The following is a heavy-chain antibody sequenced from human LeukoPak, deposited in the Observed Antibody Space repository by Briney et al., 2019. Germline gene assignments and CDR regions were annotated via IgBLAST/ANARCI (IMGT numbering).Heavy chain of an antibody. CDR1: GFTSINYA. V-gene: IGHV3-23*01. CDR3: AKGAYDYIEMCYFDS. J-gene: IGHJ4*02. D-gene: IGHD5-12*01. CDR2: LIGSSGST. Sequence: GGSLRLSCAASGFTSINYAMNWVRQAPGKGLEWVSVLIGSSGSTDYADSVKGRFTISRDTSKNTVFLQMNSLRAEDTAIYYCAKGAYDYIEMCYFDSWGQGSLVTVSS.